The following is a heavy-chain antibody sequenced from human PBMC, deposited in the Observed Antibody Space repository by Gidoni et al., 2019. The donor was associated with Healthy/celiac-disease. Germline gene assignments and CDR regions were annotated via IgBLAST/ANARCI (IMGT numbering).Heavy chain of an antibody. CDR1: GYTLTELY. CDR2: FDPEDGET. Sequence: QVQLVQSGAEVKKPGASVKVSCKVSGYTLTELYMHWVRQAPGKGLEWMGGFDPEDGETIYAQKFQGRVTMTEDTSTDTAYMELSSLRSEDTAVYYCATAWGDGAKEYYYYGMDVWGQGTTVTVSS. V-gene: IGHV1-24*01. J-gene: IGHJ6*02. CDR3: ATAWGDGAKEYYYYGMDV. D-gene: IGHD2-21*02.